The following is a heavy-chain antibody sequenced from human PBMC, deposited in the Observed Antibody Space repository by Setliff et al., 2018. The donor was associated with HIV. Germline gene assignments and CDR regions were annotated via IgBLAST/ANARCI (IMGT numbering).Heavy chain of an antibody. J-gene: IGHJ4*02. CDR3: ARQMPMPGIAITPVDY. Sequence: PSETLSLTCTVSGDSIRGYYWSWIRQPPGKGLEWMGYVFYTGFAAYNPSLKSRLTISVDTSKSQFSLTLTSVTAADTAVYYCARQMPMPGIAITPVDYWGQGALVTVSS. CDR1: GDSIRGYY. V-gene: IGHV4-59*08. D-gene: IGHD5-12*01. CDR2: VFYTGFA.